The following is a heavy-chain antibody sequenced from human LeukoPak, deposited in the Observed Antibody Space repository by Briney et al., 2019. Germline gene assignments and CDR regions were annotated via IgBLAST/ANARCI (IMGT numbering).Heavy chain of an antibody. Sequence: PSETLSLTCTVSGGSISSYYWSWIRQPPGKGLEWIAYIYYSGSSNYNPSLKSRVTISVDTSKNQFSLKLSSVTAADTAVYYCARVRGYNYYFDYWGQGTLITVSS. CDR3: ARVRGYNYYFDY. D-gene: IGHD5-24*01. J-gene: IGHJ4*02. CDR1: GGSISSYY. V-gene: IGHV4-59*01. CDR2: IYYSGSS.